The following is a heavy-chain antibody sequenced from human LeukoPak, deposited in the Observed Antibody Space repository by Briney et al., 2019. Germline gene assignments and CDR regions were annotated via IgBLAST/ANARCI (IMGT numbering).Heavy chain of an antibody. Sequence: GGSLRLSCAASGFTFSNYWMHWVRQDPWKGLVWVSRINSDGGRTGYADSVKGRFTISRDNAKNTLYLQMNSLRAEDTALYYCARGGTSGSLIYWGQGTLVTVSS. CDR1: GFTFSNYW. CDR2: INSDGGRT. J-gene: IGHJ4*02. CDR3: ARGGTSGSLIY. V-gene: IGHV3-74*01. D-gene: IGHD1-26*01.